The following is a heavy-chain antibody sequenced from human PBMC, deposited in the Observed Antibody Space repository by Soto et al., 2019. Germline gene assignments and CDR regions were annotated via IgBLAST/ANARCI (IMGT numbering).Heavy chain of an antibody. CDR3: ASNNCSGGSCYSDGLSGVLNY. Sequence: QVQLVQSGAEVQKPGSSVKVSCKASGGTFSSYAISWVRQAPGQGLEWMGGIIPIFGTANYAKKFQGRVTLSADESTSTACMELCRLRAEETAVYYCASNNCSGGSCYSDGLSGVLNYWGQGTLVTVSS. CDR1: GGTFSSYA. CDR2: IIPIFGTA. J-gene: IGHJ4*02. V-gene: IGHV1-69*01. D-gene: IGHD2-15*01.